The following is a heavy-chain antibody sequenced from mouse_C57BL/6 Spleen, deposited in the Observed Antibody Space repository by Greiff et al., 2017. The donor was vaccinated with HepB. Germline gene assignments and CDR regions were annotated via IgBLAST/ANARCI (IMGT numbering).Heavy chain of an antibody. D-gene: IGHD2-4*01. CDR2: ISYSGNT. Sequence: EVKLLESGPGMVKPSQSLSLTCTVTGYSITSGYDWHWIRHFPGNKLEWMGYISYSGNTNYNPSLKSRISITHDTSKNHFFLKLNSVTTEDTATYYCARRDYDGDYFDYWGQGTTLTVSS. CDR3: ARRDYDGDYFDY. V-gene: IGHV3-1*01. CDR1: GYSITSGYD. J-gene: IGHJ2*01.